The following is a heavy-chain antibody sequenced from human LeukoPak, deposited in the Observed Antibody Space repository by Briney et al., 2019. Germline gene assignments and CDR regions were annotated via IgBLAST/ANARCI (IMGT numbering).Heavy chain of an antibody. Sequence: SETLSLTCTVSGGSISSSSNYWGWIRQPPGKGLEWIGSIYYSGSTYYNPSLKSRVTISVDTSKNQFSLKLSSVTAADTAVYYRARDYYDSSQFNWFDPWGQGTLVSVSS. CDR2: IYYSGST. V-gene: IGHV4-39*07. D-gene: IGHD3-22*01. CDR3: ARDYYDSSQFNWFDP. CDR1: GGSISSSSNY. J-gene: IGHJ5*02.